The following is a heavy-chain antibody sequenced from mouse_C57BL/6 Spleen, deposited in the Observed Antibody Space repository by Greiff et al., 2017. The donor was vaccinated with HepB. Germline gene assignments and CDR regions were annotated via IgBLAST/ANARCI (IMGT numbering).Heavy chain of an antibody. J-gene: IGHJ1*03. CDR1: GFTFSDYY. Sequence: EVKVVESEGGLVQPGRSMKLSCTASGFTFSDYYMAWVRQVPEKGLEWVANINYDGSSTYYLDSLKSRFIISRDNAKNILYLQMSSLKSEDTATYYCARNYGSSYGYFDVWGTGTTVTVSS. V-gene: IGHV5-16*01. D-gene: IGHD1-1*01. CDR2: INYDGSST. CDR3: ARNYGSSYGYFDV.